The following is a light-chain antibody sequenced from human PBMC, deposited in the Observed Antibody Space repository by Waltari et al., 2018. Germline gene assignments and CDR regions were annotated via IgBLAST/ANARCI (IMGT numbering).Light chain of an antibody. CDR2: WAS. CDR3: QQYFSIPQT. V-gene: IGKV4-1*01. CDR1: QSVLYSSDNKNY. J-gene: IGKJ1*01. Sequence: DIVMTKSPDSLAVSLGGRATINCKASQSVLYSSDNKNYLAWYQQKLGQPHRLLIFWASTRASGVPDRFSGSGFGPDFTLTISSLQAEDVAVYYCQQYFSIPQTFGQGTKVEIK.